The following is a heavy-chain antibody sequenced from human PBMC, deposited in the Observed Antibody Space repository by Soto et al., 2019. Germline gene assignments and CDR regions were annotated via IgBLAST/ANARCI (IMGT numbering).Heavy chain of an antibody. D-gene: IGHD4-17*01. Sequence: QVLVQESGPGLVKPSQTLTLSCTVSGGSVDSGNHYWNWIRQPPGKGLEWIGYIYYGESTYYNPSLKSRATISVYTSPSRFSLRLTSVTAADTAVYYCARDMGSAMTTRIFDHWGQGTLVTVSS. CDR1: GGSVDSGNHY. CDR2: IYYGEST. V-gene: IGHV4-30-4*01. J-gene: IGHJ4*02. CDR3: ARDMGSAMTTRIFDH.